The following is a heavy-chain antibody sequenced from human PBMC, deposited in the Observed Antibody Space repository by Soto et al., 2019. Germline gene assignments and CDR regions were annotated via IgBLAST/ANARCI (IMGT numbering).Heavy chain of an antibody. CDR2: INSDGSST. D-gene: IGHD6-19*01. CDR3: ARRGAGFDI. Sequence: EVQLVESGGGLVQPGGSLTLSCEASGFTFSNYWMHWVRQAPGKVLVWVSRINSDGSSTTYADSVKGRFTISRDNAKNTLYLEMNSLRAEDTAVYYCARRGAGFDIWGQGTMVTVSS. CDR1: GFTFSNYW. J-gene: IGHJ3*02. V-gene: IGHV3-74*01.